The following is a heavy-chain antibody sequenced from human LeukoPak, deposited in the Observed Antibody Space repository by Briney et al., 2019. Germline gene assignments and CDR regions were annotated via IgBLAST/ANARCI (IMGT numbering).Heavy chain of an antibody. D-gene: IGHD1-26*01. CDR3: ARAGLYSGSYYWFDP. V-gene: IGHV1-2*02. CDR2: INPNSGGT. CDR1: GYTFTGYY. J-gene: IGHJ5*02. Sequence: ASLKVSCKASGYTFTGYYMHWVRQAPGQGLEWMGWINPNSGGTNYAQKFQGRVTMTRDTSISTAYMELSRLRSDDTAVYYCARAGLYSGSYYWFDPWGKGTLVTVSS.